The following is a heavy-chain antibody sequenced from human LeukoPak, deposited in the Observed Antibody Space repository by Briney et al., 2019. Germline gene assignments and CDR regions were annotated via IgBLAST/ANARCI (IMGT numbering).Heavy chain of an antibody. Sequence: ASVKVSCKASVDTFAGYAIFWVRQAPGQRLEWMGWISAGNGNTRYSQKFHDRLTISRDTPASTVYMELSSLRSEDTAIYYCARDRGNYLLPYWGQGTLVTVSS. V-gene: IGHV1-3*01. D-gene: IGHD1-26*01. CDR1: VDTFAGYA. J-gene: IGHJ4*02. CDR2: ISAGNGNT. CDR3: ARDRGNYLLPY.